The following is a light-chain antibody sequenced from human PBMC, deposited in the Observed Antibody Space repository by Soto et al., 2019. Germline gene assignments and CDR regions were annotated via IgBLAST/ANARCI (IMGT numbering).Light chain of an antibody. Sequence: DIVSPQSPGTRSLYTGERSTLSCMASQSVSNNYLAWYQQKPGQAPRLLIYGASNRATGIPDRFSGSGSGTDFTLTISRLEPEDFALYYCQQYTVWPPPITLGQGTRLEIK. V-gene: IGKV3-20*01. CDR2: GAS. CDR1: QSVSNNY. CDR3: QQYTVWPPPIT. J-gene: IGKJ5*01.